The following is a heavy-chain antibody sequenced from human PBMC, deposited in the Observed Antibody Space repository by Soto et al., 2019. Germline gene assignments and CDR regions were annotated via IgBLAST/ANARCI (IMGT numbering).Heavy chain of an antibody. Sequence: QVHLQQWGAGLLKPSETLSLTCAVYGGSVNGSYWNWIRQPPGKGLERIGEINHTGGTHYNPSLKSRVTMSVDTTKNQFSRRLSSVPAADTAIYYCASRITVFGLLIPPFDPWGQGTQVTVSS. J-gene: IGHJ5*02. V-gene: IGHV4-34*02. CDR1: GGSVNGSY. CDR3: ASRITVFGLLIPPFDP. D-gene: IGHD3-3*01. CDR2: INHTGGT.